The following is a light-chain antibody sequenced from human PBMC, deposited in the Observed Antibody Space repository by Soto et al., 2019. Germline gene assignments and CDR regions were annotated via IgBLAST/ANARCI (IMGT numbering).Light chain of an antibody. V-gene: IGKV3-11*01. Sequence: EIVLTQSPVTPSLSPGESATLSCRASQNVRSYLAWYQQRPGQAPRLLIYDASTRATGIPARFSGSGSGTDFTLSISSIEPEDFAVYYCQQRSNWLTFGGGTKVDIK. CDR1: QNVRSY. J-gene: IGKJ4*01. CDR2: DAS. CDR3: QQRSNWLT.